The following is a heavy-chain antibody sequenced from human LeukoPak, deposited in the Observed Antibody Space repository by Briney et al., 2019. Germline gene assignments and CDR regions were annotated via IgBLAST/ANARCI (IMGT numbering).Heavy chain of an antibody. V-gene: IGHV3-23*01. CDR2: ISGSGGST. CDR1: GFTFSSYA. J-gene: IGHJ3*02. D-gene: IGHD2-21*01. CDR3: AKFRGDRGDAFDI. Sequence: PGGSLRLSCAASGFTFSSYAMSWVRQAPGKGLEWVSAISGSGGSTYYVDSVKGRFTISRDNSKNTLYLQMNSLRAEDTAVYYCAKFRGDRGDAFDIWGQGTMVTVSS.